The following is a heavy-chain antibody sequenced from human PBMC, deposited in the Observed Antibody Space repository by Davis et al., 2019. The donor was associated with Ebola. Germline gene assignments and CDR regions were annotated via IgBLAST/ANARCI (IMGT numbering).Heavy chain of an antibody. CDR1: GGSVSSGTYY. D-gene: IGHD3-3*01. Sequence: SETLSLTCTVSGGSVSSGTYYWSWIRQPPGKGLEWIGYIYYSGSTNYNPSLKSRVTISVDTSKNQFSLKLSSVTAADTAVYYCARDRGFWSGYPGPYYYYGMDVWGQGTTVTVSS. V-gene: IGHV4-61*01. CDR3: ARDRGFWSGYPGPYYYYGMDV. CDR2: IYYSGST. J-gene: IGHJ6*02.